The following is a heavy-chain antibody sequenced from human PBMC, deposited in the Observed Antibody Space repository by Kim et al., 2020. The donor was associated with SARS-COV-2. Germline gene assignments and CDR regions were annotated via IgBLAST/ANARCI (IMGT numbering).Heavy chain of an antibody. CDR3: ARDRGIIVFGVVSPMASGEGDCGIDV. V-gene: IGHV1-2*06. J-gene: IGHJ6*02. D-gene: IGHD3-3*01. Sequence: ASVKVSCKASGYTFTGFYMHWVRQAPGQGLEWMGRINPNSGGTNYAQKFQGRVTMTRDTSISTAYMELSRLRSDDTAVYYCARDRGIIVFGVVSPMASGEGDCGIDVWGQGTTVTVSS. CDR2: INPNSGGT. CDR1: GYTFTGFY.